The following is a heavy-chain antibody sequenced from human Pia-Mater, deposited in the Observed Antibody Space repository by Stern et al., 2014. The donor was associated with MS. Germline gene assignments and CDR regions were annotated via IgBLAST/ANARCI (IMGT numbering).Heavy chain of an antibody. V-gene: IGHV7-4-1*02. CDR2: INTNKGNA. CDR1: GYTFTNYA. J-gene: IGHJ4*02. CDR3: ARDKNAYGYGGTDY. Sequence: VKLVESGSELKKPGASLKVSCKASGYTFTNYAMNWVRQAPGQGLEWMGWINTNKGNAMYAQGFTGRFVFSLDTSVSTAYLQISSLKAEDTAVYYCARDKNAYGYGGTDYWGQGTLVTVSS. D-gene: IGHD5-18*01.